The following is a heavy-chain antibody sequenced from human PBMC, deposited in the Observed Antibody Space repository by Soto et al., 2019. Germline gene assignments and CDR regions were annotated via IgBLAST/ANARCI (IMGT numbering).Heavy chain of an antibody. Sequence: PGGSLRLSCAASGFTFSDYYMSWIRQAPGKGLEWVSYISSSGSTIYYADSVKGRFTISRDNAKNSLYLQMNSLRAEDTAVYYCARLNVLRFLEWSRRDSGYFDYWGQGTLVTVSS. CDR2: ISSSGSTI. D-gene: IGHD3-3*01. J-gene: IGHJ4*02. CDR1: GFTFSDYY. CDR3: ARLNVLRFLEWSRRDSGYFDY. V-gene: IGHV3-11*01.